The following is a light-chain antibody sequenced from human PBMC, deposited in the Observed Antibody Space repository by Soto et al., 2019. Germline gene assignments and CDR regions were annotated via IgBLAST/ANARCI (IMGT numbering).Light chain of an antibody. CDR1: QSVSSN. Sequence: ETVMTQSPAILSVSPGERATLFCTASQSVSSNLAWYQQKPGQAPRLLIYGASTRATGIPARFSGSGSGTEFTLTISSLQSEDFAVYYCQQYNNWPPWTFGQGTKVEIK. V-gene: IGKV3-15*01. CDR2: GAS. J-gene: IGKJ1*01. CDR3: QQYNNWPPWT.